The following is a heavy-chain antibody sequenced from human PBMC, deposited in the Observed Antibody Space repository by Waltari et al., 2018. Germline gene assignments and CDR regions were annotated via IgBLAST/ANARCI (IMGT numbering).Heavy chain of an antibody. CDR2: ISSGSSYI. J-gene: IGHJ4*02. V-gene: IGHV3-21*01. D-gene: IGHD2-15*01. CDR3: AREWGVMVGTAGYYFDY. Sequence: EVQLVGSGGGLVKPGGSLRLSCAASGFTFSSYTMNWVRQAPGKGLPSLSSISSGSSYIYYADSVKGRFTISRDNAKNSLYLQMNSLRAEDTAVYYCAREWGVMVGTAGYYFDYWGQGTLVTVSS. CDR1: GFTFSSYT.